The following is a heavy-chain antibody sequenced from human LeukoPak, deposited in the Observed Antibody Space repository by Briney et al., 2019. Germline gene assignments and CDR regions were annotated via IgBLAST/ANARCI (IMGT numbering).Heavy chain of an antibody. V-gene: IGHV1-2*06. CDR3: AREMGAYSSSWHFDY. Sequence: ASVKVSCKPSGYTFTGYYMNWVRQAPGQGLEWMGRINPHSGDTNYAQKFRGRVTMTRDTSISTAYMELSRLRSDDTAVYFCAREMGAYSSSWHFDYWGQGPLVTVSS. J-gene: IGHJ4*02. CDR2: INPHSGDT. CDR1: GYTFTGYY. D-gene: IGHD6-13*01.